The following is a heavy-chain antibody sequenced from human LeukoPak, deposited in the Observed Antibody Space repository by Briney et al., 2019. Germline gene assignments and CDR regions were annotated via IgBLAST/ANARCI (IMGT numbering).Heavy chain of an antibody. D-gene: IGHD3-3*01. CDR1: GGSISSYY. CDR3: ARQNYDEVNYYYYGLDV. Sequence: SETLSLTCTVSGGSISSYYWSWIRQPPGKGLEWIGYIYYRGSTDYNPSLKSRVTISVDTSKNQFSLKLSSVTAADAAVYYCARQNYDEVNYYYYGLDVWGQGTTVTVSS. CDR2: IYYRGST. J-gene: IGHJ6*02. V-gene: IGHV4-59*08.